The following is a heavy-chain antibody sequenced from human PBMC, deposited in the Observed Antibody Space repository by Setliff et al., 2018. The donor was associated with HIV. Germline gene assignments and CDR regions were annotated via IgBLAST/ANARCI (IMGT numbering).Heavy chain of an antibody. V-gene: IGHV3-23*01. J-gene: IGHJ4*02. D-gene: IGHD2-21*01. CDR3: AKLQEGHVYSHYDS. Sequence: GGFLRLSCAASGFTFTSYAMNWVRQAPGKGLEWVSSISGSGSTTYYADSVKGRLTISRDNSQNALYLHMNSLRAEDTAVYYCAKLQEGHVYSHYDSWGQGTLVTVSS. CDR2: ISGSGSTT. CDR1: GFTFTSYA.